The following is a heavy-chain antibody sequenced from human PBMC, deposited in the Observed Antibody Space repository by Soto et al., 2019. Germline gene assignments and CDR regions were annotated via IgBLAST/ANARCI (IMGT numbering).Heavy chain of an antibody. D-gene: IGHD2-21*02. CDR2: TYYRSKWYN. CDR3: ARSAYCGGDCYLPREKYYYYYYGMDV. CDR1: GDSVSSNSAA. V-gene: IGHV6-1*01. Sequence: PSQTLSLTCAISGDSVSSNSAAWNWIRQSPSRGLEWLGRTYYRSKWYNDYAVSVKSRITINPDTSKNQFSLQLNSVTPEDTAVYYCARSAYCGGDCYLPREKYYYYYYGMDVWGQGTTVTVSS. J-gene: IGHJ6*02.